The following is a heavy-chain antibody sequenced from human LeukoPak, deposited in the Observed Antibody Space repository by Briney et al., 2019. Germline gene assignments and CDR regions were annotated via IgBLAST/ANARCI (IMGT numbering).Heavy chain of an antibody. V-gene: IGHV3-20*04. CDR2: INWNGGST. J-gene: IGHJ5*02. CDR1: GFTFDDYG. D-gene: IGHD2-15*01. Sequence: PGGSLRLSCAASGFTFDDYGMSWVRQAPGKGLEWVSGINWNGGSTGYADSVKGRFTISRDNAKNSLYLQMNSLRAEDTAVYYCARDRVVVVAATPREFDPWGQGTLVTVSS. CDR3: ARDRVVVVAATPREFDP.